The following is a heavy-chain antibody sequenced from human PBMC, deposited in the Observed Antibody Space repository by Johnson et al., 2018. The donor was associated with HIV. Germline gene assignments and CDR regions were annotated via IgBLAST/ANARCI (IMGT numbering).Heavy chain of an antibody. CDR1: GFTFSRYA. D-gene: IGHD1-1*01. Sequence: VQLVESGGGVVQPGRSLRISCEASGFTFSRYAMHWVRQAPGKGLDWVAVISNEGEGKYYADSVKGRFTISRDNSKNTVSLQMNRVRGEDTAVNYCARDRAQVDDPNDAFDIWGRGTVVTGSS. CDR3: ARDRAQVDDPNDAFDI. CDR2: ISNEGEGK. J-gene: IGHJ3*02. V-gene: IGHV3-30*03.